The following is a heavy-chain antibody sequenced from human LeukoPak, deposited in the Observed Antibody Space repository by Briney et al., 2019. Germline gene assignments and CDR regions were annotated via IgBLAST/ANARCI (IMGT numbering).Heavy chain of an antibody. CDR3: ARNIKLRYCSSTSCYLEAGGAEY. CDR1: GYTFTVYY. J-gene: IGHJ4*02. Sequence: GASVKVSSKASGYTFTVYYMHWVRQAPGQGLEWMGIINPSGGSTSYAQKFQGRVTMTRDMSTSTVYMELSSLRSEDTAVYYCARNIKLRYCSSTSCYLEAGGAEYWGQGTLVTVSS. CDR2: INPSGGST. V-gene: IGHV1-46*01. D-gene: IGHD2-2*01.